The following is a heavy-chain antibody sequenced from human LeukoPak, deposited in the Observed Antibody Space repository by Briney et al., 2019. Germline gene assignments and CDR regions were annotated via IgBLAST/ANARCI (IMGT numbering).Heavy chain of an antibody. V-gene: IGHV4-34*01. CDR2: INHSGST. CDR1: GGSFSGYY. J-gene: IGHJ6*03. CDR3: AREVGCSSTSCYLTYYYYYMDV. D-gene: IGHD2-2*01. Sequence: SETLSLTCAVYGGSFSGYYWGWIRQPPGKGLEWIGEINHSGSTNYNPSLKSRVTISVDTSKNQFSLKLSSVTAADTAVYYCAREVGCSSTSCYLTYYYYYMDVWGKGTTVTVSS.